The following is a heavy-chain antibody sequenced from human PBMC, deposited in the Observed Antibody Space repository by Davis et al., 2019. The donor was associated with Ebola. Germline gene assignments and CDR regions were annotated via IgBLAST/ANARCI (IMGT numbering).Heavy chain of an antibody. D-gene: IGHD4-17*01. Sequence: ASVKVSCKASGYTFTSYGISWVRQAPGQGLEWMGWISAYNGNTNYAQKLQGRVTMTRDTSTSTVYMELSSLRSEDTAVYYCARDGLARGLRSYFDPWGQGTLVTVSS. CDR1: GYTFTSYG. CDR2: ISAYNGNT. V-gene: IGHV1-18*01. CDR3: ARDGLARGLRSYFDP. J-gene: IGHJ5*02.